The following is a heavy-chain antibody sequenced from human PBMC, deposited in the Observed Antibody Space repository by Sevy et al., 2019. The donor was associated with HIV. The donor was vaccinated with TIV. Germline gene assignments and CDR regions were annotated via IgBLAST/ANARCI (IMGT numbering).Heavy chain of an antibody. D-gene: IGHD6-19*01. V-gene: IGHV4-34*01. Sequence: SETLSLTCAVYGGSFSGYYWSWIRQPPGKGLEWIGEINHSGSTNYNPSLKSRVTISVDTSKNQFSLKLSSVTAADTAVYYCARAFGVAGPIDYWGQGTLVTVSS. CDR1: GGSFSGYY. CDR2: INHSGST. CDR3: ARAFGVAGPIDY. J-gene: IGHJ4*02.